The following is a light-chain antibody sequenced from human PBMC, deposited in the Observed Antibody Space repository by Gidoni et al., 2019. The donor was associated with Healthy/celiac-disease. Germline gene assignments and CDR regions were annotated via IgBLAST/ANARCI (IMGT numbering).Light chain of an antibody. J-gene: IGLJ2*01. CDR3: AAWDDSLNGVV. Sequence: QSVLTKPPSASGTPGQRVTISCSGSSSNIGSNTVNWYQQLPGTAPKLLLYSNNQRPSGVPDRFSGSKSVTSASLAISGLQSEDEADYYCAAWDDSLNGVVFGGGTKLTVL. V-gene: IGLV1-44*01. CDR2: SNN. CDR1: SSNIGSNT.